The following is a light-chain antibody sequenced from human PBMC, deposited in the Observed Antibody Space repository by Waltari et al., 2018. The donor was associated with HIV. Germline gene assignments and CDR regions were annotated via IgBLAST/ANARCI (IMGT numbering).Light chain of an antibody. Sequence: SYELTQPPSVSVSPGQPASITCSGDKLGDKYACWYQQKPGQSPVLVIYQDNKRPSGIPERFSGSNSGNTATLTISGTQAMDEADYYCQAWDSSTPVVFGGGTKLTVL. CDR3: QAWDSSTPVV. J-gene: IGLJ2*01. V-gene: IGLV3-1*01. CDR2: QDN. CDR1: KLGDKY.